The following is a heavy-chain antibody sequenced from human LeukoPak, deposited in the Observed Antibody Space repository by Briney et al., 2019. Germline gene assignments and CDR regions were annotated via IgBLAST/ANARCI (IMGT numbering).Heavy chain of an antibody. CDR3: ARDGETTVTIDY. CDR2: ISYDGSDK. D-gene: IGHD4-17*01. J-gene: IGHJ4*02. CDR1: GFTFSSYA. Sequence: PGGSLRLSCAASGFTFSSYAMHWVRQAPGKGLEWVAVISYDGSDKYYADSVKGRFTISRDNSKNTLFLQMNSLRAEDTGVYYCARDGETTVTIDYWGQGTLVTVSS. V-gene: IGHV3-30-3*01.